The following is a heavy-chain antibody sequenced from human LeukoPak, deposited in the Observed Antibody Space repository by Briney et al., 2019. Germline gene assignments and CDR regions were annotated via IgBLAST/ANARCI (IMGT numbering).Heavy chain of an antibody. J-gene: IGHJ4*02. CDR1: GCSISSCGYS. V-gene: IGHV4-30-2*01. CDR2: IYPSGST. D-gene: IGHD3-10*01. Sequence: SETLSLTCTISGCSISSCGYSWSWIPQPPGKGLEWIGYIYPSGSTYYKPSLKSRVTISLDTSKNLFSLKLSSVTAADTAVYYCARGAVRGVGLDYWGQGTLVTVSS. CDR3: ARGAVRGVGLDY.